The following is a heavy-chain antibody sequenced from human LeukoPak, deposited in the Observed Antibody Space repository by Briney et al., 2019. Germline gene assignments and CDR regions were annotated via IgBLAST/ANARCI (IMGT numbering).Heavy chain of an antibody. CDR2: ISGSGGST. J-gene: IGHJ4*02. V-gene: IGHV3-23*01. D-gene: IGHD3-3*01. CDR1: GFTFSNYA. CDR3: AKELYEFWSGYTHAPFDY. Sequence: GGSLRLSCAASGFTFSNYAMSWVRQAPGKGLEWVSGISGSGGSTYCADSVKGRFTISRDNSKNTVYLQMNSLRAEDTAVYYCAKELYEFWSGYTHAPFDYWGQGTLVTVSS.